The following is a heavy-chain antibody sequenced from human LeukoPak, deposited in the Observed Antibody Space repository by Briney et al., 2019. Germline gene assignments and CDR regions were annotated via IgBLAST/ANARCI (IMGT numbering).Heavy chain of an antibody. CDR3: ARGRSPGWAWIAVAGNNWFDP. V-gene: IGHV1-8*03. D-gene: IGHD6-19*01. CDR2: MNPNSGNT. Sequence: ASVKVSCKASGYTFTSYDINWVRQATGQGLEWMGWMNPNSGNTGYAQKFQGRVTITRNTSISTAYMELSSLRSEDTAVYYCARGRSPGWAWIAVAGNNWFDPWSQGTLVTVSS. J-gene: IGHJ5*02. CDR1: GYTFTSYD.